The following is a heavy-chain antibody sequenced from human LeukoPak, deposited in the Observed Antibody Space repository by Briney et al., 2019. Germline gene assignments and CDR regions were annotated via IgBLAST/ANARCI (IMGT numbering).Heavy chain of an antibody. V-gene: IGHV3-13*01. CDR3: ARDRGDYLSYAFDI. CDR2: IGTAGDT. J-gene: IGHJ3*02. D-gene: IGHD4-17*01. CDR1: GFTFSSYD. Sequence: GGSLRLSCAASGFTFSSYDMHWVRHATGKGLEWVSAIGTAGDTYYPGSVKGRFTISRENAKNSLYLQMNSLRAGDTAVYYCARDRGDYLSYAFDIWGQGTMVTVSS.